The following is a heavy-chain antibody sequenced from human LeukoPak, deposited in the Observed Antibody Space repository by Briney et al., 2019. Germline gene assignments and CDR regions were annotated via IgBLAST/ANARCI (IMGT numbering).Heavy chain of an antibody. Sequence: GGSLRLSCAASGFTFSSYSMNWVRQAPGKGLEWLSYISWGSNVIYYADSVKGRFTTSRDDAKNSLFLQMNSLTDEDTAVYYCARDPGYSYALDYWGRGTLVTVSS. V-gene: IGHV3-48*02. CDR1: GFTFSSYS. J-gene: IGHJ4*02. D-gene: IGHD5-18*01. CDR2: ISWGSNVI. CDR3: ARDPGYSYALDY.